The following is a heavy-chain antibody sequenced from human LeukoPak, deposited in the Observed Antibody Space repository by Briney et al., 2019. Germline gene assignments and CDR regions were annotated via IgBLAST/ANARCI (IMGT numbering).Heavy chain of an antibody. V-gene: IGHV1-69*13. CDR3: ARSFSYDSSGYSYYFDY. J-gene: IGHJ4*02. CDR2: IIPIFGTA. Sequence: SVKVSCKASGGSFSSHAISWVRQAPGQGLEWMGGIIPIFGTANYAQKFQGRVTITADESTSTAYMELSSLRSEDTAVYYCARSFSYDSSGYSYYFDYWGQGTLVTVSS. D-gene: IGHD3-22*01. CDR1: GGSFSSHA.